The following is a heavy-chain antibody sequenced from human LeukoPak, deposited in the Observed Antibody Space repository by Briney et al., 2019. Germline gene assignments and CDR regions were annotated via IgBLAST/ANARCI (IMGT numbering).Heavy chain of an antibody. CDR1: GFTFSSYA. Sequence: TGGSLRLSCAASGFTFSSYAISWVRQAPGKGLEWVSAISKSGDSTYYADSVKGRFTISRDNSKNTIYLQMNSLRVEDTAVYYCAKLSGCTGWFFDYWGQGTVVTVSS. CDR3: AKLSGCTGWFFDY. D-gene: IGHD6-19*01. CDR2: ISKSGDST. V-gene: IGHV3-23*01. J-gene: IGHJ4*02.